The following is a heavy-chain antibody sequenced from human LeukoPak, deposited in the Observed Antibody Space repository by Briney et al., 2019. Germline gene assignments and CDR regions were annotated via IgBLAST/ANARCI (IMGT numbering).Heavy chain of an antibody. D-gene: IGHD3-10*01. V-gene: IGHV1-24*01. CDR2: FDPEDGET. Sequence: ASVKVSCKVSGHTLTELSMHWVRQAPGKGLEWMGGFDPEDGETIYAQKFQGRVTMTEDTSTDTAYMELSSLRSEDTAVYYCATAGGGVIILDYWGQGTLVTVSS. CDR1: GHTLTELS. J-gene: IGHJ4*02. CDR3: ATAGGGVIILDY.